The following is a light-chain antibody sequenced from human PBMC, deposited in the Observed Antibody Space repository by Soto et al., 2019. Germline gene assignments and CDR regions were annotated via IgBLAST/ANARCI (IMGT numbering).Light chain of an antibody. CDR2: KAS. CDR3: QQYNSYPQT. Sequence: DIQMTQSPSTLSASVGDRVTITCRASQSISNWLAWYQQKPGKAPKLLIYKASSLESGIPSRFSGSGSGTEFTLTISSLQPDDFATYYCQQYNSYPQTFGPGTKVEIK. J-gene: IGKJ1*01. CDR1: QSISNW. V-gene: IGKV1-5*03.